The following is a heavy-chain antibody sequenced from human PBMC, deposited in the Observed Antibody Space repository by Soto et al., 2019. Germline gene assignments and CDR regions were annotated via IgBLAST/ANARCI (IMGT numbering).Heavy chain of an antibody. D-gene: IGHD6-19*01. Sequence: QVQLVQSGAEVKKPGSSVKVSCKASGGTFSSYAISWVRQAPGQGLEWMGGIIPIFGTANYAQKFQGSVTITADESTSTAYMELSSLRSEDTAVYYCARPLMYSSGWYSWYWGQGTLVTVSS. V-gene: IGHV1-69*01. CDR3: ARPLMYSSGWYSWY. CDR1: GGTFSSYA. CDR2: IIPIFGTA. J-gene: IGHJ4*02.